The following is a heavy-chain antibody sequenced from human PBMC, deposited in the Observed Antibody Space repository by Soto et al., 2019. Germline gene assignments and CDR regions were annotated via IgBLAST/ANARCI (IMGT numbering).Heavy chain of an antibody. J-gene: IGHJ6*03. CDR3: ASPRQRAAARNMDV. D-gene: IGHD2-2*01. Sequence: QVQLQQWGAGLLKPSETLSLTCAVYGGSFSGYYWSWIRQPPGKGLEWIGEINHSGSTNYNPSLKSRVTISVDTSKIQFSLKLRSVTAADTAVYYCASPRQRAAARNMDVWGNGTTVTVSS. V-gene: IGHV4-34*01. CDR1: GGSFSGYY. CDR2: INHSGST.